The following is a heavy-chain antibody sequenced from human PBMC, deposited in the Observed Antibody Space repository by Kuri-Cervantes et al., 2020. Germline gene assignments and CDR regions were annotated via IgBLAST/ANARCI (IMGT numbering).Heavy chain of an antibody. V-gene: IGHV3-9*01. CDR2: ISWNSGSI. CDR3: AKGPYDSSGQIDY. CDR1: GFTFDDYA. Sequence: GGSLRLSCAASGFTFDDYAMHWVRQAPGKGLEWVSGISWNSGSIGYADSVKGRLTISRDNAKNSLYLQMNSLRAEDTALYYCAKGPYDSSGQIDYWGQGTLVTVSS. J-gene: IGHJ4*02. D-gene: IGHD3-22*01.